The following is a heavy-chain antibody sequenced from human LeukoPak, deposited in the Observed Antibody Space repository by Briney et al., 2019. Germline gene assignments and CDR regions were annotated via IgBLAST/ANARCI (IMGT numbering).Heavy chain of an antibody. J-gene: IGHJ5*02. CDR3: ARVDYGSGSYRFDP. CDR1: GGSISSSSYY. V-gene: IGHV4-61*05. D-gene: IGHD3-10*01. CDR2: IYYSGST. Sequence: SETLSLTCTVSGGSISSSSYYWGWIRQPPGKGLEWIGYIYYSGSTNYNPSLKSRVTISVDTSKNQFSLKLSSLTAADTAVYYCARVDYGSGSYRFDPWGQGTLVTVSS.